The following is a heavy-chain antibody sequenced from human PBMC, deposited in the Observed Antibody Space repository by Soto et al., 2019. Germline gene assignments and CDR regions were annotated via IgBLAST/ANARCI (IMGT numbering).Heavy chain of an antibody. V-gene: IGHV4-39*01. Sequence: SEPLSLTCTVSDGSISSSSYYWGWIRQPPGKGLEWIGSIYYSGSTYYNPSLKSRVTISVDTSKNQFSLKLSSVTAADTAVYYCARGEFSRPRGYYYYGMDVWGQGTTVTVSS. CDR1: DGSISSSSYY. D-gene: IGHD3-10*01. CDR2: IYYSGST. CDR3: ARGEFSRPRGYYYYGMDV. J-gene: IGHJ6*02.